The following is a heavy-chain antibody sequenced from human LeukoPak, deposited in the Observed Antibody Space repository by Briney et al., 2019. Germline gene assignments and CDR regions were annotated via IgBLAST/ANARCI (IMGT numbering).Heavy chain of an antibody. D-gene: IGHD4-17*01. V-gene: IGHV3-53*01. J-gene: IGHJ4*02. Sequence: PGGSLRLSCAASGFTVSSNYMSWVRQAPGKGLEWVSVIYSGGSTYYADYVKGGFTISRDNSKNTLYLQMNSLRAEDTAVYYYARDDSGDYGWVDYWGQGTLVTVSS. CDR3: ARDDSGDYGWVDY. CDR1: GFTVSSNY. CDR2: IYSGGST.